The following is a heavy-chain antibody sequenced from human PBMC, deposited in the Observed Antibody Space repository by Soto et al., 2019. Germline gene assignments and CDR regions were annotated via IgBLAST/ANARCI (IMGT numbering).Heavy chain of an antibody. Sequence: GGSLRLSCAASGFTFSSYAMSWVRQAPGKGLEWVSAISGSGGSTYYADSVKGRLTISRDNSKNTLYLQMNILRVDITAVYYCARLSSHWDWFNPWGKGTLVIVSS. CDR1: GFTFSSYA. D-gene: IGHD2-2*01. CDR3: ARLSSHWDWFNP. V-gene: IGHV3-23*01. J-gene: IGHJ5*02. CDR2: ISGSGGST.